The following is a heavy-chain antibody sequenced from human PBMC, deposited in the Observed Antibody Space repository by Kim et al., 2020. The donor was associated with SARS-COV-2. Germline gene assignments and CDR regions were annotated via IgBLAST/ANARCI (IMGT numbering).Heavy chain of an antibody. CDR1: GFTFSNYV. D-gene: IGHD3-10*01. V-gene: IGHV3-23*01. J-gene: IGHJ6*02. CDR2: ISGGGGNT. CDR3: AKSDSGNYFHYGMDV. Sequence: GGSLRLSCTASGFTFSNYVMTWVRQAPGKGLEWVSIISGGGGNTCYADSVKGRFTISRDNSKNTLYLQMNSLRAEDTAVYFCAKSDSGNYFHYGMDVWGQGTTVTVSS.